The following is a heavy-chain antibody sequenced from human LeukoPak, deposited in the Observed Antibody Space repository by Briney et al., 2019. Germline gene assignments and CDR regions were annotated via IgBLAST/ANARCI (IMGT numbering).Heavy chain of an antibody. Sequence: GRSLRLSCAASGFTVSSNYMSWVRQAPGKGLEWVSVIYSGGSTYYADSVKGQFTISRDNSKNTLYLQMNSLRAEDTAVYYCARAIGSDFWSGYLFDYWGQGTLVTVSS. CDR1: GFTVSSNY. J-gene: IGHJ4*02. V-gene: IGHV3-66*02. CDR2: IYSGGST. CDR3: ARAIGSDFWSGYLFDY. D-gene: IGHD3-3*01.